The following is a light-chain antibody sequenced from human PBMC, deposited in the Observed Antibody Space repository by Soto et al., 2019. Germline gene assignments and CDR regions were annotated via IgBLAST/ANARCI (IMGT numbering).Light chain of an antibody. J-gene: IGKJ2*01. Sequence: EIVLTQSPGTLSLSPGERATLSCRASQSVSSSYLAWYLQKPGQAPRLLTYGASTRATGTPDRFSGSGSGTDLTLTISRLEPEDCAVYYCQQYGRSPYTFGQGTKLEIK. CDR1: QSVSSSY. V-gene: IGKV3-20*01. CDR2: GAS. CDR3: QQYGRSPYT.